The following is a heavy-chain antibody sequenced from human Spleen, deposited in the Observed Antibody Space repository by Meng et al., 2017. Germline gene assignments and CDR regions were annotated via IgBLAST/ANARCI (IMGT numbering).Heavy chain of an antibody. CDR2: ISHSGST. CDR1: GGSFSGYY. V-gene: IGHV4-34*01. Sequence: QVQLQQWGAGLLKPSETLSLTCGVYGGSFSGYYWSWIRQPPGTGLEWIGEISHSGSTNYNPSLKSRVTISVDTSKNQFSLKLSSVTAADTAVYYCARDEGAGTNDFWSGYGGNWFDPWGQGTLVTVSS. J-gene: IGHJ5*02. CDR3: ARDEGAGTNDFWSGYGGNWFDP. D-gene: IGHD3-3*01.